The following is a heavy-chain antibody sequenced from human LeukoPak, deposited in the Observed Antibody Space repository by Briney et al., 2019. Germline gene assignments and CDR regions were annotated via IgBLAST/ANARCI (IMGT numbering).Heavy chain of an antibody. Sequence: GGSLRLSCAASGFTFNNYWMSWVRQAPGKGLEWAANINQDGSEKYYVDSVKGRFIISRDNAKNSLDLQMNSLRVEDTAGYYCVRASTSSSSDKSVGYWGQGTLVTVSS. V-gene: IGHV3-7*01. D-gene: IGHD6-6*01. CDR3: VRASTSSSSDKSVGY. CDR1: GFTFNNYW. CDR2: INQDGSEK. J-gene: IGHJ4*02.